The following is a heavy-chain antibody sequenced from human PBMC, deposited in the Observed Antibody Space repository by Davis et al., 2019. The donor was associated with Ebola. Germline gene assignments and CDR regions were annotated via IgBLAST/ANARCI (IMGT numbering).Heavy chain of an antibody. CDR2: MNPNSGNT. CDR3: AIGPSSSGWSDWFDP. V-gene: IGHV1-8*01. D-gene: IGHD6-19*01. CDR1: GYTFTSYD. J-gene: IGHJ5*02. Sequence: ASVKVSCKASGYTFTSYDINWVRQATGQGLERMGWMNPNSGNTGYAQKFKGRVTMTRNTSISTAYMELSSLRSEDTAVYYCAIGPSSSGWSDWFDPWGQGTLVTVSS.